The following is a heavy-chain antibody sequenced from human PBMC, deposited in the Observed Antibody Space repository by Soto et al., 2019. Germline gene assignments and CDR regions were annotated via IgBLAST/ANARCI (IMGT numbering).Heavy chain of an antibody. CDR3: ANTDRRDYYGSGRRQNWFDP. CDR1: GFTFSSYG. V-gene: IGHV3-30*18. J-gene: IGHJ5*02. Sequence: PGGSLRLSCAASGFTFSSYGMHWVRQAPDKRQKRVEVISYDGSNKYYADSVKGQFTISRDNSKNTLYLQMNSLRAEDTDVYYCANTDRRDYYGSGRRQNWFDPWGQGTLVTVSS. D-gene: IGHD3-10*01. CDR2: ISYDGSNK.